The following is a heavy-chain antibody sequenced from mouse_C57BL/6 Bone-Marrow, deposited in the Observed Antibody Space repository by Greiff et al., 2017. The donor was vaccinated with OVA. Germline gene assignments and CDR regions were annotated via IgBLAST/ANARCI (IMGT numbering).Heavy chain of an antibody. V-gene: IGHV2-9-1*01. CDR1: GFSFTSYA. J-gene: IGHJ2*01. CDR2: IWTGGGT. Sequence: VQLQESGPGLVAPSQSLSITCTVSGFSFTSYAISWVRQPPGKGLEWLGVIWTGGGTNYNSALNSRLSISKDNSKSQVFLKMNSLQTDDTARYYCARNPQLSPYYFDYWGQGTTLTVSS. CDR3: ARNPQLSPYYFDY. D-gene: IGHD3-3*01.